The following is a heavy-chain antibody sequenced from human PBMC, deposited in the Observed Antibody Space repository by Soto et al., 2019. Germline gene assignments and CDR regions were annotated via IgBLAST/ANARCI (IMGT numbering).Heavy chain of an antibody. CDR1: GFTFSNYG. CDR2: IHSDGSRT. J-gene: IGHJ3*01. CDR3: ARGDRGAFDL. D-gene: IGHD2-21*02. V-gene: IGHV3-74*01. Sequence: EVQLVESEGGVVQPGGSLRLSCAASGFTFSNYGMHWVRQAPGQGLVWVARIHSDGSRTTYADSVKGRFTISRDNAKNTVYLQMNSLRAEGTAVYYCARGDRGAFDLWGEGTMVAVSS.